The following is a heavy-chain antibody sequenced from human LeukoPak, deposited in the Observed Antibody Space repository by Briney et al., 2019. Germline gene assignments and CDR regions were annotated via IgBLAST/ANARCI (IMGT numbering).Heavy chain of an antibody. CDR1: GHSIINSYY. CDR2: IYHSGST. V-gene: IGHV4-38-2*02. J-gene: IGHJ4*02. Sequence: SETLSLTCTVSGHSIINSYYWGWIRQPPGKGLEWIGSIYHSGSTYYNPSLKSRVTISVDTSKNQFSLKLSSVTAADTAVYFCASSAAGQWGFDYWGQGTLVTVSS. CDR3: ASSAAGQWGFDY. D-gene: IGHD6-13*01.